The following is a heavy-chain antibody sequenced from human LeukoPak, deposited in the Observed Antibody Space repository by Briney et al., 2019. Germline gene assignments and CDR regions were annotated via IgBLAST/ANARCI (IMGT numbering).Heavy chain of an antibody. CDR1: GFTFSSSA. CDR3: GKRNGYMDV. D-gene: IGHD1-1*01. Sequence: GGSLRLSCTASGFTFSSSAITRVRQAPGKGLEGVSGISGSGSGTYYADFVKGRFTISRDNSKNTMYLEMNSLRAEDTAVYYCGKRNGYMDVWGKGTTVTVSS. J-gene: IGHJ6*03. CDR2: ISGSGSGT. V-gene: IGHV3-23*01.